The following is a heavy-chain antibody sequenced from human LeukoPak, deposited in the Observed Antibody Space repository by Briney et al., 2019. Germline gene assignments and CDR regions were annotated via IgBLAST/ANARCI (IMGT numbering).Heavy chain of an antibody. CDR2: ITGTA. J-gene: IGHJ6*03. V-gene: IGHV1-69*13. Sequence: GASVKVSCKASGYTFTSYVINWVRQAPGQGLEWMGGITGTANYAQKFQGRVTITANESTSTAYMELSSLRSEDTAVYYCASRSYRREVTARYYYYMDVWGKGTTVTISS. D-gene: IGHD2-21*02. CDR1: GYTFTSYV. CDR3: ASRSYRREVTARYYYYMDV.